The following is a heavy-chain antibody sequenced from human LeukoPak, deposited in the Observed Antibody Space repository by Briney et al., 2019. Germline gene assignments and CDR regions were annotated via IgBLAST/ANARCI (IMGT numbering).Heavy chain of an antibody. Sequence: ASVKVSCKASGGTFSSYAISWVRQAPGQGLEWMGWISAYNGNTNYAQKLQGRVTMTTDTSTSTAYMELRSLRSEDTAVYYCASVYKHGMDVWGQGTTVIVSS. CDR3: ASVYKHGMDV. V-gene: IGHV1-18*01. CDR2: ISAYNGNT. J-gene: IGHJ6*02. CDR1: GGTFSSYA. D-gene: IGHD5-24*01.